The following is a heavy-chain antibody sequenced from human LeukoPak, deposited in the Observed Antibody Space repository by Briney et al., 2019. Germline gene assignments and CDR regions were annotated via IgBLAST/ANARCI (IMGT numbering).Heavy chain of an antibody. CDR2: IYHSGST. Sequence: SETLSLTCAVSGYSISSDYYWGWIRQPPGKGLEWIGSIYHSGSTYYNPSLKSRVTISFDTSKNQFSLKLSSVTAADTAVYYCARQLSEWLLNGNWFDPWGQGTQVTVSS. J-gene: IGHJ5*02. D-gene: IGHD3-3*01. CDR3: ARQLSEWLLNGNWFDP. CDR1: GYSISSDYY. V-gene: IGHV4-38-2*01.